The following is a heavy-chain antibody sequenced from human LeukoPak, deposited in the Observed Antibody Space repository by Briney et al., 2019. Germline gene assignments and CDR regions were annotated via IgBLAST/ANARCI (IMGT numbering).Heavy chain of an antibody. CDR3: ARVSITMVRGVIRNNWFDP. D-gene: IGHD3-10*01. V-gene: IGHV3-66*02. CDR2: IYSGGST. J-gene: IGHJ5*02. Sequence: GGSLRLSCAASGFTVSSNYMSWVRQAPGKGLKWVSVIYSGGSTYYADSVKGRFTISRDNSKNTLYLQMNSLRAEDTAVYYCARVSITMVRGVIRNNWFDPWGQGTLVTVSS. CDR1: GFTVSSNY.